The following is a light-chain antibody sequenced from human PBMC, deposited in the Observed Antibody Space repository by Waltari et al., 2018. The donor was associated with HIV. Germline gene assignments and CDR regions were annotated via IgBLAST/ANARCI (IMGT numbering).Light chain of an antibody. CDR3: QQYNHWYT. J-gene: IGKJ2*01. V-gene: IGKV3-15*01. CDR1: HSIARN. CDR2: DVS. Sequence: DTVMTQSPVTLSVSPGERATLSCRASHSIARNLAWYQQKPGQAPRLLIFDVSTRATDVPARFSGSGSGTEFTLTISSLQSEDFAVYYCQQYNHWYTFGQGTKLEMK.